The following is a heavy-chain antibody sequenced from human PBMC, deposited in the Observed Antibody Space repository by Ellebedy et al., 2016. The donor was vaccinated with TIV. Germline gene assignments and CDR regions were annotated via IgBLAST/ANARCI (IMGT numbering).Heavy chain of an antibody. Sequence: ASVKVSCXASGYTFTGYYMHWVRQAPGQGLEWMGWINPNSGGTNYAQKFQGRVTMTRDTSISTAYMELSRLRSDDTAVYYCARDEGEGVPFDYWGQGTLVTVSS. J-gene: IGHJ4*02. CDR3: ARDEGEGVPFDY. D-gene: IGHD3-16*01. CDR2: INPNSGGT. V-gene: IGHV1-2*02. CDR1: GYTFTGYY.